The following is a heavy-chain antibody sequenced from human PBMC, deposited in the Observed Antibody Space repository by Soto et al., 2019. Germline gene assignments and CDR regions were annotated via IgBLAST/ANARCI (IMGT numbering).Heavy chain of an antibody. CDR1: GFTFSSYA. D-gene: IGHD3-10*01. V-gene: IGHV3-23*01. Sequence: PGGSLRLSCAASGFTFSSYAMSWVRQAPGKGLEWVSAISGSGGSTYYADSVKGRFTISRDNSKNTLYLQMNSLRAEDTAVYYCATIWFGAVLPNLVDYWGQGTLVTVSS. CDR3: ATIWFGAVLPNLVDY. J-gene: IGHJ4*02. CDR2: ISGSGGST.